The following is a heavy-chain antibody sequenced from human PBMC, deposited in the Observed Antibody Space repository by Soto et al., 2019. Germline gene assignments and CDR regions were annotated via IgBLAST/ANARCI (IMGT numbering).Heavy chain of an antibody. CDR3: ARHDFKDSGSYPDAFDI. D-gene: IGHD1-26*01. J-gene: IGHJ3*02. Sequence: PGESLKISCEGSGYSFPNYWIGWVRQMPGKGLEWMGIIYPADSDTRYRPSFQGQVTISVDKSISTAYLQWSSLKASDTALYYCARHDFKDSGSYPDAFDIWGQGTRVTVSS. CDR2: IYPADSDT. V-gene: IGHV5-51*01. CDR1: GYSFPNYW.